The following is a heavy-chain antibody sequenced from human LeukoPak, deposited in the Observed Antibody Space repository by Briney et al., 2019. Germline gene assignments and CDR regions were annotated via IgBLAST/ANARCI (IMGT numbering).Heavy chain of an antibody. CDR3: AREERDGYNYYWYFDL. V-gene: IGHV3-21*01. CDR1: GFTSSTYT. Sequence: GGSLRLSCEVSGFTSSTYTMNWVRQAPGKGLEWVSSISSSGLYIYYADSVKGRFTISRDNAKNSLYLQMSSLRAEDTAVYYCAREERDGYNYYWYFDLWGRGTLVTVSS. J-gene: IGHJ2*01. D-gene: IGHD5-24*01. CDR2: ISSSGLYI.